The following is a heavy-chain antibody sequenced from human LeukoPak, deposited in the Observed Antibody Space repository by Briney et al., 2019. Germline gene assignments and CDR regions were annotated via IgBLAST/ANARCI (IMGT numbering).Heavy chain of an antibody. Sequence: GASVKVSCKASGYTFTSYGISWVRQAPGQGLEWMGWISAYNGNTNYAQKLQGRVTMTTDTSTSTAYMELKILRSDDTAVYYCARDSGLSGGSWPLDYWGQGTLVTVSS. CDR3: ARDSGLSGGSWPLDY. J-gene: IGHJ4*02. V-gene: IGHV1-18*01. D-gene: IGHD2-15*01. CDR2: ISAYNGNT. CDR1: GYTFTSYG.